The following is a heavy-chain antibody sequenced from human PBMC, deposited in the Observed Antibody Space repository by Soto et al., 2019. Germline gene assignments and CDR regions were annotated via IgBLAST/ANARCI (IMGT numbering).Heavy chain of an antibody. Sequence: QVQLQESGPGLVKPSQTLSLTCTVSGGSISSGGYYWSWIRQHPGKGLEWIGYIYYSGSTYYNPSLKIRVTISVDTSKNQFSLKLGSVTAADTAVYYCARERGRGGGNPHYFDYWGQGTLVTVSS. CDR3: ARERGRGGGNPHYFDY. D-gene: IGHD2-15*01. CDR2: IYYSGST. V-gene: IGHV4-31*03. J-gene: IGHJ4*02. CDR1: GGSISSGGYY.